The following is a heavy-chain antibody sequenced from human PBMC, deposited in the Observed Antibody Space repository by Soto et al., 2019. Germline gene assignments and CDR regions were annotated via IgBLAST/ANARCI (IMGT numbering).Heavy chain of an antibody. D-gene: IGHD2-15*01. CDR1: GGSVYSDGYY. CDR3: ARRARGSCCNY. J-gene: IGHJ4*02. Sequence: QLQLQESGPGLMKPSETLSLTCTVSGGSVYSDGYYWGWIRQSPGKGLEWIGNIYYSGTTYYNPSLKRRVPTARDTSKRQFSLQFTSVTAAATAVYYCARRARGSCCNYWGRGSLVTVSS. CDR2: IYYSGTT. V-gene: IGHV4-39*01.